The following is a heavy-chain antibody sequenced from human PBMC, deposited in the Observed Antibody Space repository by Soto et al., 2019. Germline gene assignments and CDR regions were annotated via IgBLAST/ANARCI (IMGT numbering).Heavy chain of an antibody. CDR2: MNPNSGST. J-gene: IGHJ3*02. V-gene: IGHV1-8*01. D-gene: IGHD2-15*01. CDR3: ARAFVQSPGIVPNAFDI. Sequence: QVQLVQSGAEVKKPGASVKVSCKASGYTFTSYDVNWVRQATGQGLEWMGWMNPNSGSTGYAQKFQGRVTMTRNTSISTAYMELRRLRSEDTAVYYCARAFVQSPGIVPNAFDIWGQGTMVTVSS. CDR1: GYTFTSYD.